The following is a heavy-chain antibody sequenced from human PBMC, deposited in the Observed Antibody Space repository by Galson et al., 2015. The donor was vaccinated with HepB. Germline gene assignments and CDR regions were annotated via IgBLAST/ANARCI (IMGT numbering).Heavy chain of an antibody. Sequence: SVKVSCKASGYTFTSYYMHWVRQAPGQGLGWMGIINPSGGSTSYAQKFQGRVTMTRDTSTSTVYMELSSLRSEDTAVYYCARYSSSWYVRRAFDIWGQGTMVTVSS. J-gene: IGHJ3*02. V-gene: IGHV1-46*03. D-gene: IGHD6-13*01. CDR2: INPSGGST. CDR3: ARYSSSWYVRRAFDI. CDR1: GYTFTSYY.